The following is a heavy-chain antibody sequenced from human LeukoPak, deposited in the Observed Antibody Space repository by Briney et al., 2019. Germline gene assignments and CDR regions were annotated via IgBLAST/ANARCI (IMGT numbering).Heavy chain of an antibody. D-gene: IGHD2-2*02. Sequence: ASVKVSCKASGYTFTSYYMHWVRQAPGQGLEWMGIINPSGGSTSYAQKFQGRVTMTRDTSTSTVYMEQSSLRSEDTAVYYCTREGGCSSTSCYSETDYWGQGTLVTVSS. J-gene: IGHJ4*02. CDR1: GYTFTSYY. CDR2: INPSGGST. V-gene: IGHV1-46*01. CDR3: TREGGCSSTSCYSETDY.